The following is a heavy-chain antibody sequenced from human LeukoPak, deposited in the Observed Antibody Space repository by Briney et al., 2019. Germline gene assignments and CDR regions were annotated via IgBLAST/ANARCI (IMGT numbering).Heavy chain of an antibody. D-gene: IGHD6-19*01. J-gene: IGHJ4*02. V-gene: IGHV3-33*01. CDR1: GFTFSSYG. Sequence: PGGSLILSCAASGFTFSSYGMHWVRQAPGKALEWVSFIWYDGSNKYYADSVKGRFTISRDNSKNTLYLQMNSLRAEDTAVYYCARVLVVSGRTNIDYWGQGTLVTVSS. CDR3: ARVLVVSGRTNIDY. CDR2: IWYDGSNK.